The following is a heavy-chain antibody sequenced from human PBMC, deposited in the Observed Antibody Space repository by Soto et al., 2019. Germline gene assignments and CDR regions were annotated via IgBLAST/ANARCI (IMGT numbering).Heavy chain of an antibody. J-gene: IGHJ4*02. CDR1: GGTFSSYT. D-gene: IGHD3-10*01. CDR3: ARDRYAYGAGSTIDY. V-gene: IGHV1-69*08. CDR2: IVPILGVP. Sequence: QVQLVQSGAEVKKPGSSVKVSCKASGGTFSSYTVSWVRQAPGQGLEWIGRIVPILGVPNYAQRVQGRVTITADKGTNTAYMALCSLRSEDAAVYYCARDRYAYGAGSTIDYWGQGTLVTVSS.